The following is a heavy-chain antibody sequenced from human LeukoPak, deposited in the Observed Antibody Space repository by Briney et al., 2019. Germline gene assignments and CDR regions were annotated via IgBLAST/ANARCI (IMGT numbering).Heavy chain of an antibody. J-gene: IGHJ4*01. Sequence: PGGSLRLSCAASGFTFSSYGMHWVRQAPGKGLEWVANINQDGSEKTYVDSVKGRFTISRDNAKNSLYLQVNSLRAEDTAVYYCARRTYYYDTSGYNPAHLDYWGHGTLVTVSS. CDR1: GFTFSSYG. V-gene: IGHV3-7*03. CDR3: ARRTYYYDTSGYNPAHLDY. D-gene: IGHD3-22*01. CDR2: INQDGSEK.